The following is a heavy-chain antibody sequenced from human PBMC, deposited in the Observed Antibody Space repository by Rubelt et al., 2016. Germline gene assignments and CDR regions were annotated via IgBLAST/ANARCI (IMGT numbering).Heavy chain of an antibody. J-gene: IGHJ4*02. D-gene: IGHD6-13*01. V-gene: IGHV1-18*01. CDR1: GYTFTSYG. CDR3: ARRQQLGPFDY. CDR2: ISSYNDDT. Sequence: QLQLVQSGAEVKKPGASVTVSCKASGYTFTSYGISWVRQAPGQGLEWMGWISSYNDDTKYAQKLQGRGTMTTATSTSTAYMELRSLRSDDTAVYYCARRQQLGPFDYWGQGTLVTVSS.